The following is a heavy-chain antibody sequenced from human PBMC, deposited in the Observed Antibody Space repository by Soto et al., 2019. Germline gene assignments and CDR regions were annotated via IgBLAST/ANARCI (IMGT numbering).Heavy chain of an antibody. V-gene: IGHV3-11*06. CDR2: ISSSSSYT. CDR3: ASDLMSSWRRGNTMNV. Sequence: QVQLVEPGGGLVKPGGSLRLSCAASGFTFSDYYMSWIRQAPGKVLEWVSYISSSSSYTNYADSVKGRFTIYRDNAKTKLYLQMNSLGAEYTAVYFGASDLMSSWRRGNTMNVWGQGNTVTV. D-gene: IGHD6-13*01. J-gene: IGHJ6*01. CDR1: GFTFSDYY.